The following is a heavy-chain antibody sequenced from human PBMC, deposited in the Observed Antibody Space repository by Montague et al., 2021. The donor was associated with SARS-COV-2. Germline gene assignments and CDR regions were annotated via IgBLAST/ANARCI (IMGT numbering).Heavy chain of an antibody. V-gene: IGHV4-59*02. Sequence: SETLSLTCTVSGDSVSHDFWTWIRQPPGKGPEWIGYVYYSRSSSXNPSLRGRVSIAVDTSKNQFSLRLSTVTAADTAIYYCVRDPAPSGSGTFYDYWGQGTLVAVSS. CDR3: VRDPAPSGSGTFYDY. D-gene: IGHD1-26*01. CDR1: GDSVSHDF. CDR2: VYYSRSS. J-gene: IGHJ4*02.